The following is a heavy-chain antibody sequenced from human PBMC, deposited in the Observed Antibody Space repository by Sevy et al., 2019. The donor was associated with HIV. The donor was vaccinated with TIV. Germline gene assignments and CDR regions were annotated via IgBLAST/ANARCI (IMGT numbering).Heavy chain of an antibody. CDR1: GYTFTSYG. D-gene: IGHD2-2*01. CDR2: ISAYNGNT. V-gene: IGHV1-18*01. J-gene: IGHJ5*02. Sequence: ASVKVSCKASGYTFTSYGISWVRQAPGQGLEWMGWISAYNGNTNYAQKLQGRVTMTTDTSTSTAYMELRNLRSDDTAVYYCARDRSIVVVPAAPLGWFDPWGQGTLVTVSS. CDR3: ARDRSIVVVPAAPLGWFDP.